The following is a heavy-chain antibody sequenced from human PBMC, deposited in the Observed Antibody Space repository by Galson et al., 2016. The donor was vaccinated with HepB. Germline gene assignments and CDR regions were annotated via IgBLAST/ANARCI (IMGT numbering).Heavy chain of an antibody. J-gene: IGHJ1*01. D-gene: IGHD1-26*01. CDR3: ARVRWMGGMKDRLREYFQC. CDR2: ISGYHGQT. V-gene: IGHV1-18*01. CDR1: GYTSTTYG. Sequence: SVKVSCKASGYTSTTYGITWVRQAPGQGPEWMGWISGYHGQTRYAQKFQGRVTMTIDQATSTGYMDLRSLRSDDTAVYYCARVRWMGGMKDRLREYFQCGGQGTLVTVSS.